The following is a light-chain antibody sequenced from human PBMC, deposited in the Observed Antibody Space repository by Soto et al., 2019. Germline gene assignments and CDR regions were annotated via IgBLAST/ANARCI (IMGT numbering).Light chain of an antibody. J-gene: IGKJ3*01. CDR2: GAS. V-gene: IGKV3-15*01. CDR1: QTVSSS. Sequence: EIVMTQSPATLSVSPGERATLSCRTSQTVSSSLAWYQQKPGQAPRLLIYGASTRATGFPARFSGSGSGTEFTLTISSLQSEDFAVYYCRQYNNWPFTFGPGTKVDIK. CDR3: RQYNNWPFT.